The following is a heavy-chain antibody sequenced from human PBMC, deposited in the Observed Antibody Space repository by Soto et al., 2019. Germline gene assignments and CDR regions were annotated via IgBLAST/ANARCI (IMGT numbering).Heavy chain of an antibody. D-gene: IGHD3-9*01. J-gene: IGHJ4*02. CDR2: ISSTGSKT. CDR3: AREPQPFMTGYYDL. Sequence: EARLLESGGGLVQPGGSLRLSCVVSGFSMSNHALTWVRQAPGKGLEWVSSISSTGSKTYYADSIKGRFTISRDNSKNTVFLQMNSLRPDDMAFYFCAREPQPFMTGYYDLWGQGTLVTVSS. V-gene: IGHV3-23*01. CDR1: GFSMSNHA.